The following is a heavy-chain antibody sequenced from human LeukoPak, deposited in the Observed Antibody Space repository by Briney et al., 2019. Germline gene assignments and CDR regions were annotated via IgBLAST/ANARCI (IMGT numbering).Heavy chain of an antibody. J-gene: IGHJ3*02. Sequence: GRSLRLSCAASGFTFSSYGMHWVRQAPGKGLEWVAVISYDGINKYYADSVKGRFTISRDNSKNTLYLQMNSLRAEDTAVYYCARVLSSASYDGFDIWGQGTMVTVSS. CDR1: GFTFSSYG. CDR2: ISYDGINK. V-gene: IGHV3-30*19. D-gene: IGHD3-22*01. CDR3: ARVLSSASYDGFDI.